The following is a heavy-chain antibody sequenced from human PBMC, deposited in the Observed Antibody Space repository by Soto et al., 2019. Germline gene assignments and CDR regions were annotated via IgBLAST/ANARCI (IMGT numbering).Heavy chain of an antibody. Sequence: SETLSLTCTVSGGSISSSSYYWGWIRQPPGKGLEWIGSMFYSGSTYYNPSLKSRVTISVDTSKSQFSLKLSSVTAADTAVYYCTCIFSGGYGYGFYYYGMDVWGQGTTVTVSS. CDR1: GGSISSSSYY. CDR3: TCIFSGGYGYGFYYYGMDV. CDR2: MFYSGST. J-gene: IGHJ6*02. V-gene: IGHV4-39*01. D-gene: IGHD5-18*01.